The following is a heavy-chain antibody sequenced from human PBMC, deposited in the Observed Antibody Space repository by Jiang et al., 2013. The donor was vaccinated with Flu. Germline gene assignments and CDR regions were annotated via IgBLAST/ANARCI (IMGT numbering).Heavy chain of an antibody. Sequence: LLKPSETLSLTCTVSGGSISSYYWSWIRQPPGKGLEWIGYIYYSGSTNYNPSLKSRVTISVDTSKNQFSLKLSSVTAADTAVYYCARGLREDYVWGSYLDYWGQGTLVTVSS. CDR2: IYYSGST. CDR3: ARGLREDYVWGSYLDY. V-gene: IGHV4-59*01. CDR1: GGSISSYY. J-gene: IGHJ4*02. D-gene: IGHD3-16*02.